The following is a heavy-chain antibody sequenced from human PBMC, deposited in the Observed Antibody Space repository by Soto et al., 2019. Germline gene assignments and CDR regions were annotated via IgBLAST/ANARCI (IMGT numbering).Heavy chain of an antibody. CDR1: GFTFSSYW. CDR2: INSDGSST. V-gene: IGHV3-74*01. Sequence: GGSRRLSCAASGFTFSSYWMHWVRQAPGKGLVWVSRINSDGSSTSYADSVKGRFTISRDNAKNTLYLQMNSLRAEDTAVYYCARDIPVGYYDPGILDYWGQGTLVTVSS. CDR3: ARDIPVGYYDPGILDY. D-gene: IGHD3-22*01. J-gene: IGHJ4*02.